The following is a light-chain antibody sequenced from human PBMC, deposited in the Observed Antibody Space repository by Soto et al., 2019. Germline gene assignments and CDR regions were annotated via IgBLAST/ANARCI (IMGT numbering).Light chain of an antibody. CDR3: QPYDSART. Sequence: EIVLTQSPGTLPLSPGERATLSCRASQSVSSSYFAWYQQKPGQDPRLLIYAASSRATGIPDRFSGSGSGTDFTLTISLLEPDDYVVYNCQPYDSARTFGQGTQVEIK. J-gene: IGKJ1*01. V-gene: IGKV3-20*01. CDR2: AAS. CDR1: QSVSSSY.